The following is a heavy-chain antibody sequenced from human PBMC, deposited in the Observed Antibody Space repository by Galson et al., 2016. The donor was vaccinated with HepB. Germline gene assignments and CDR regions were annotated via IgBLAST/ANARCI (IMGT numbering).Heavy chain of an antibody. V-gene: IGHV6-1*01. J-gene: IGHJ6*02. CDR1: GDSVSSNSAA. CDR3: ARERGGSYRKGICGVVTQLSYGLDV. D-gene: IGHD3-3*01. CDR2: TYYKSKWYN. Sequence: CAISGDSVSSNSAAWNWIRQSPSRGLECLGRTYYKSKWYNAYAVSVKSRLTLNPDTSKNQFSLQLNSVTPEDPAVYYCARERGGSYRKGICGVVTQLSYGLDVWGQGTTVTVSS.